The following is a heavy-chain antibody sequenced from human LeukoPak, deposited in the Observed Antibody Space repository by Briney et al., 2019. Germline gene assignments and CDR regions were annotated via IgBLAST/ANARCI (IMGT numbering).Heavy chain of an antibody. CDR3: ARGPPYGDYVSFNDY. V-gene: IGHV3-7*01. Sequence: GGSLRLSCAASGFTLSSYWMSWVRQAPGKGLEWVANIKEDGSEKYYVDSVKGRFTISRDNAKNSLYLQMNSLRAEDTAVYYCARGPPYGDYVSFNDYWGQGTLVTVSS. D-gene: IGHD4-17*01. CDR1: GFTLSSYW. CDR2: IKEDGSEK. J-gene: IGHJ4*02.